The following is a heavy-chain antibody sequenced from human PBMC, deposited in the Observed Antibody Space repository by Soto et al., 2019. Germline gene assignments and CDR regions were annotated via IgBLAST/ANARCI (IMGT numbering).Heavy chain of an antibody. CDR2: INPGGDVI. D-gene: IGHD2-15*01. V-gene: IGHV3-11*01. Sequence: PGGSLRLSCAASGFSLRDYYMTWIRQAPGKGLELLSYINPGGDVIKYADSVKGRFTISRDNAKNSLYLHMNNLRAEDTAVYYCTRDPRIVDFWGQGALVTVSS. CDR3: TRDPRIVDF. J-gene: IGHJ4*02. CDR1: GFSLRDYY.